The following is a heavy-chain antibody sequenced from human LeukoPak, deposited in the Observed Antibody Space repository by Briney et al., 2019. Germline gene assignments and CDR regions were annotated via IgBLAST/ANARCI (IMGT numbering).Heavy chain of an antibody. CDR1: GGSISSYY. Sequence: PETLSLTCTVSGGSISSYYWSWIRQPPGKGLEWIGYIYYSGSTNYNPSLKSRVTISVDTSKNQFSLKLSSVTAADTAAYYCARTVDTAMVHFDYWGQGTLVTVSS. J-gene: IGHJ4*02. CDR2: IYYSGST. V-gene: IGHV4-59*01. D-gene: IGHD5-18*01. CDR3: ARTVDTAMVHFDY.